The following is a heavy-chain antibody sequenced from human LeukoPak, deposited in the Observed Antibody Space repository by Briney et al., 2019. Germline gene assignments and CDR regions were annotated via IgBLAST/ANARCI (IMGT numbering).Heavy chain of an antibody. V-gene: IGHV1-2*02. CDR3: ARDSAYYDSSGYQTKGFDY. CDR2: INPNSGGT. CDR1: GYTFTGYY. J-gene: IGHJ4*02. D-gene: IGHD3-22*01. Sequence: ASVKVSCKASGYTFTGYYMHWVRQAPGQGLEWMAWINPNSGGTNYAQKFQGRVTMTRDTSISTAYMELSRLRSDDTAVYYCARDSAYYDSSGYQTKGFDYWGQGTLVTVSS.